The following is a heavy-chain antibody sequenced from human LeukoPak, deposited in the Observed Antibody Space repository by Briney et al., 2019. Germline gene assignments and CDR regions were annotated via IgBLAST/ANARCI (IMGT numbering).Heavy chain of an antibody. J-gene: IGHJ4*02. V-gene: IGHV3-11*01. Sequence: GGSLRLSCAAAGFTFSDYYMSWIRQAPGDGLEWISYILDIGSPIYYADSVKGRFTISRDNAEQSLYMQINSLRDEDTAVYYCARGGESFLGIAAADRFDYWGQGTLVTVSS. CDR2: ILDIGSPI. CDR3: ARGGESFLGIAAADRFDY. D-gene: IGHD6-13*01. CDR1: GFTFSDYY.